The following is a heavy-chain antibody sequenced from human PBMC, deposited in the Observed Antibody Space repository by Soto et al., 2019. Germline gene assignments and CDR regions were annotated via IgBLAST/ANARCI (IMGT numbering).Heavy chain of an antibody. V-gene: IGHV3-74*01. CDR2: LKSDGSGT. J-gene: IGHJ4*02. D-gene: IGHD3-22*01. CDR1: GFTFSSYW. Sequence: EVQLVESGGGLVQPGGSLRLSCAASGFTFSSYWMHWVRQAPGKGLVWVSRLKSDGSGTTYADSVKGRLTISRDNAKNKLYLQMNRLRAEDTAVYYCVRGDGDYYDGNGYLGRHWGQGTLVTVSS. CDR3: VRGDGDYYDGNGYLGRH.